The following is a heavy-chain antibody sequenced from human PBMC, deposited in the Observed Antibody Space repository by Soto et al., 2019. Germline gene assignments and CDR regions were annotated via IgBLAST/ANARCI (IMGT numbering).Heavy chain of an antibody. V-gene: IGHV3-30-3*01. D-gene: IGHD3-16*01. CDR3: ALLMITFGEIDY. J-gene: IGHJ4*02. CDR1: GFTFNSYA. Sequence: GGSLRLSCAASGFTFNSYAMHWVRQAPGKGLEWVAVISYDGSNKYYADSVKGRFTISRDNSKNTLYLQMNSLRAEDTAVYYCALLMITFGEIDYWGQGALVTVS. CDR2: ISYDGSNK.